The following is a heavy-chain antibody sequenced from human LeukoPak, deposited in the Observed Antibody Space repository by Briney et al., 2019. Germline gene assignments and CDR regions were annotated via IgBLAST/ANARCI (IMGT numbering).Heavy chain of an antibody. J-gene: IGHJ5*02. D-gene: IGHD2-21*02. CDR3: ARLTSFADLLTATRRSWFDP. CDR1: GYNFYGYW. CDR2: IFPGDTDT. V-gene: IGHV5-51*01. Sequence: GESLKISCKGTGYNFYGYWIAWVRQMPGKGLEWMGIIFPGDTDTRYRPSLQGQVTISVDKSIDTAFLQWSSLKASDSAIYYCARLTSFADLLTATRRSWFDPWGQGTLVTVSS.